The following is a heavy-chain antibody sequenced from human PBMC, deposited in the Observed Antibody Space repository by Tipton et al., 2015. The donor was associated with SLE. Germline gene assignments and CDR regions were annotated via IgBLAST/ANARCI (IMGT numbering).Heavy chain of an antibody. J-gene: IGHJ6*02. CDR2: IYYSGST. CDR3: AKIPYSSSWYVSDYYYYYGMDV. V-gene: IGHV4-59*07. D-gene: IGHD6-13*01. Sequence: TLSLTCTVSGGSMSSYYWSWIRQPPGKGLEWIGYIYYSGSTNYNPSLKSRVTISVDTSKNQFSLKLSSVTAADTAVYYCAKIPYSSSWYVSDYYYYYGMDVWGQGTTVTVSS. CDR1: GGSMSSYY.